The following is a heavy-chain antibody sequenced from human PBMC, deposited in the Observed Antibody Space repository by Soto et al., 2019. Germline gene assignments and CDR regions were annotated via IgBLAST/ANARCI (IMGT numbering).Heavy chain of an antibody. CDR3: ARDSASVHSGYDGY. J-gene: IGHJ4*02. V-gene: IGHV3-48*02. D-gene: IGHD5-12*01. CDR2: ISSSSSTI. CDR1: GFTFSSYS. Sequence: GGSLRLSCAASGFTFSSYSMNWARQAPGKGLEWVSYISSSSSTIYYADSVKGRFTISRDNAKNSLYLQMNSLRDEDTAVYYCARDSASVHSGYDGYWGQGTLVTVSS.